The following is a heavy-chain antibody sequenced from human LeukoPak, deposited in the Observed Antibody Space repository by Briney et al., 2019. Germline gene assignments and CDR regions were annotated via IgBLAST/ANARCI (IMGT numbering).Heavy chain of an antibody. CDR1: GGSISSYY. Sequence: PSETLSLTCTVSGGSISSYYWSWIRQPPGKGLEWIGYIYYSGSTNYNPSLKSRVTISVDTSKNQFSLKLSSVTAADTAVYYCARAFPPRYYDSKESGYYYMDVWGKGTTVTVSS. V-gene: IGHV4-59*01. D-gene: IGHD3-22*01. CDR2: IYYSGST. J-gene: IGHJ6*03. CDR3: ARAFPPRYYDSKESGYYYMDV.